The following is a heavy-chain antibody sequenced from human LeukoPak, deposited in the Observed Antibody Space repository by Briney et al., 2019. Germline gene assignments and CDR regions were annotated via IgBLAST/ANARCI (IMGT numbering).Heavy chain of an antibody. CDR2: ISWDGGST. V-gene: IGHV3-43D*03. CDR3: AKAGYSSSWYPDYYYYYMDV. Sequence: PGGSLRLSCAASGFTSSSYWMSWVRQAPGKGLEWVSLISWDGGSTYYADSVKGRFTISRDNSKNSLYLQMNSLRAEDTALYYCAKAGYSSSWYPDYYYYYMDVWGKGTTVTVSS. D-gene: IGHD6-13*01. CDR1: GFTSSSYW. J-gene: IGHJ6*03.